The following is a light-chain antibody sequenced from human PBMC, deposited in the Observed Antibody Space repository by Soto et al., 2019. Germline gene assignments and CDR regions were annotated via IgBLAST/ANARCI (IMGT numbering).Light chain of an antibody. V-gene: IGLV2-14*01. J-gene: IGLJ1*01. Sequence: QSALTQPASVSGSPGQSITISCTGTSSDVGGYNYVSWYQQHPGKAPKLIIYEVSNRPSGVSNRFSGSKSGNTASLTISGLQADGEADYYCNSYTSKSTGVVGTGTKLTVL. CDR1: SSDVGGYNY. CDR2: EVS. CDR3: NSYTSKSTGV.